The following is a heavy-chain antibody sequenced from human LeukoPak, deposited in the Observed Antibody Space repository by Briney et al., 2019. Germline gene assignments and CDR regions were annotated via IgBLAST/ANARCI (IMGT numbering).Heavy chain of an antibody. CDR3: ARHSGCSSFRGYYYYGMDV. CDR1: GGSISSYY. CDR2: IYYSGST. V-gene: IGHV4-59*08. D-gene: IGHD6-13*01. J-gene: IGHJ6*02. Sequence: SETLSLTCTVSGGSISSYYWSWTRKPPGKGLEGIGYIYYSGSTNYNSSLKSRVTISVDTSKNQFSLKLSSVTAADTAVYYCARHSGCSSFRGYYYYGMDVWGQGTTVTVSS.